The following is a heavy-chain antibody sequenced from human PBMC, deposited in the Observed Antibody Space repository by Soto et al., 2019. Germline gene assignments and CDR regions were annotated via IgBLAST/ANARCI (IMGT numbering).Heavy chain of an antibody. D-gene: IGHD4-17*01. CDR2: ISSGSSTI. J-gene: IGHJ4*02. CDR3: ARDRNYGDALEY. Sequence: EVQVVECGGGLVQPGGSLRLSCAASGFTFSSYNMNWVSQAPGKGLEWLSYISSGSSTIYYADSVKGPFTISRDNAKNSLYLQMHSLRDEDTAVYYCARDRNYGDALEYWGQGTLVPVSS. V-gene: IGHV3-48*02. CDR1: GFTFSSYN.